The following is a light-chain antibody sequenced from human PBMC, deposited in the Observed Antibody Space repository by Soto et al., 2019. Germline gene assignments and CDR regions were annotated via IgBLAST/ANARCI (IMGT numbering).Light chain of an antibody. J-gene: IGKJ1*01. V-gene: IGKV1-27*01. CDR3: QKYNSAPWT. CDR2: AAS. Sequence: DIHMTQSPASLSASVLDRVSITCLASQGISNYLAWYQQKPGTVPKLLISAASTLQTGVPSRFSGGGSGTDFTLTISSLQPEDVATYYCQKYNSAPWTFGQGTKVDIK. CDR1: QGISNY.